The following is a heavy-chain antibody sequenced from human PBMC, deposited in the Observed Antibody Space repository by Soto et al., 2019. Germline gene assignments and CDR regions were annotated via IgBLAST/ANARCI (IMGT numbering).Heavy chain of an antibody. CDR3: ARHSYYSNRLRFDP. D-gene: IGHD4-4*01. V-gene: IGHV4-59*08. J-gene: IGHJ5*02. CDR1: GASVSHGY. CDR2: MYFGGSF. Sequence: SETLSLTCNVSGASVSHGYWSWIRQPPGKGLEWIGFMYFGGSFNYNPSLTSRATISVETSKNQFSMKLTSVTASDTAVYYCARHSYYSNRLRFDPWGQGTLVTVSS.